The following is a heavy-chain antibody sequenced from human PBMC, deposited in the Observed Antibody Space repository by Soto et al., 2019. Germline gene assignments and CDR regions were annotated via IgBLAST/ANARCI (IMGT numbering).Heavy chain of an antibody. CDR3: ARDYSSSWNNWFDP. CDR2: ISSSGSTI. CDR1: GFTFSSYE. D-gene: IGHD6-13*01. J-gene: IGHJ5*02. Sequence: GGSLRLSCAASGFTFSSYEMNWVRQTPGKGLEWVSYISSSGSTIYYADSVKGRLTISRDNAKNSLYLQMNSLRAEDTAVYYCARDYSSSWNNWFDPWGQGTLVTVSS. V-gene: IGHV3-48*03.